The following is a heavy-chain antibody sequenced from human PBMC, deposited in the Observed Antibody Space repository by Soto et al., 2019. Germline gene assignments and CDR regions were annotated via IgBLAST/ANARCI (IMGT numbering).Heavy chain of an antibody. CDR1: GLTFSNCW. D-gene: IGHD6-19*01. Sequence: EVQLEESGGTLVQPGGSLRLSCAASGLTFSNCWMSWVRQAPGKGLEWVANIKQDGREKYYVDSVRGRFTISRDNAKNSLYLQMSSLRAEDTAVYYCTKVVGLAGQDWGQGTLVTVSS. V-gene: IGHV3-7*01. CDR2: IKQDGREK. J-gene: IGHJ4*02. CDR3: TKVVGLAGQD.